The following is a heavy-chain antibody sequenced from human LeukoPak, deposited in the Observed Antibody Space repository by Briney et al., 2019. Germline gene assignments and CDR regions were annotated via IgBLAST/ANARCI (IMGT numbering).Heavy chain of an antibody. V-gene: IGHV1-2*02. CDR2: INPNCGGT. Sequence: ASVKVSCKASGYTFTGYYMHWVRQAPGQGLEWMGWINPNCGGTNYAQKFQGRVTMTRDTSISTAYMELSRLRSDDTAVYYCARDAYSSGWYQRVYWGQGTLVTVSS. CDR1: GYTFTGYY. CDR3: ARDAYSSGWYQRVY. D-gene: IGHD6-19*01. J-gene: IGHJ4*02.